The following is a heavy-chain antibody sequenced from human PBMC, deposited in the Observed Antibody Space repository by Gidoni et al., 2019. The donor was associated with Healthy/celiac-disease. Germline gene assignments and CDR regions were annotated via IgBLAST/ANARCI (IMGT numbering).Heavy chain of an antibody. CDR2: ISSSSSYI. CDR1: GFTFSSYS. D-gene: IGHD3-22*01. V-gene: IGHV3-21*01. CDR3: ARDLRMGDYYDSSGDAFDI. Sequence: EVQLVESGGGLVKPGGSLRLSCAASGFTFSSYSMNWVRQAPGKGLGWVSSISSSSSYIYYADSVKGRFTISRDNAKNSLYLQMNSLRAEDTAVYYCARDLRMGDYYDSSGDAFDIWGQGTMVTVSS. J-gene: IGHJ3*02.